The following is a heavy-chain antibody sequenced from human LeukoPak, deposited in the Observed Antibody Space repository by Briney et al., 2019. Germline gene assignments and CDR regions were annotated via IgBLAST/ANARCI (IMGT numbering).Heavy chain of an antibody. CDR3: ATVRASHYGDCFFDY. D-gene: IGHD4-17*01. Sequence: PSETLSLTCTVSAYSVTSDYFWGWIRQPPGKGLEWIGNVDPSGNTYYNPSLKSRATISLDTSKKDFSLKLTSVTAADTAIYYCATVRASHYGDCFFDYWGQGTLVTVSS. V-gene: IGHV4-38-2*02. J-gene: IGHJ4*02. CDR2: VDPSGNT. CDR1: AYSVTSDYF.